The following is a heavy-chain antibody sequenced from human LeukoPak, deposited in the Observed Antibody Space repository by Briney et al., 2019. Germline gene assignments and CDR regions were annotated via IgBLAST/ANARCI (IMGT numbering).Heavy chain of an antibody. Sequence: ASVKVSCKVSGYTLTELSTHWVRQAPGKGLEWMGGFDPEDGETIYAQKFQGRVTMTENTSTDTAYMELSSLRSEDTAVYYCATGITMVRGVMFYWGQGTLVTVSS. J-gene: IGHJ4*02. CDR1: GYTLTELS. V-gene: IGHV1-24*01. CDR2: FDPEDGET. D-gene: IGHD3-10*01. CDR3: ATGITMVRGVMFY.